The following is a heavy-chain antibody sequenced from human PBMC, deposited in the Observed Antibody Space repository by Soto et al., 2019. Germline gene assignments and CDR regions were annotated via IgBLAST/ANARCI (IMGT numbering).Heavy chain of an antibody. CDR1: GFTFNSFS. V-gene: IGHV3-23*01. CDR3: AKPTRGKSSPDY. Sequence: GGSLRLSCAASGFTFNSFSMSWVRQAPGKGLEWISAIPPSGDNTYYADSVKGRFIISRDNSKNTLSLQMNSLRPEDTAVYYCAKPTRGKSSPDYWGQGTQVTVSS. CDR2: IPPSGDNT. J-gene: IGHJ4*02.